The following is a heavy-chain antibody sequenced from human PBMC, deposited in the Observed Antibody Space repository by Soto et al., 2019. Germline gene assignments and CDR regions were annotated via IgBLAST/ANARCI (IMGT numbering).Heavy chain of an antibody. CDR2: IYYSGST. V-gene: IGHV4-39*07. Sequence: SETLSLTCTVSGGSISSSSYYWGWIRQPPGKGLEWIGSIYYSGSTYYNPSLKSRVTISVDTSKNQFSLKLSSVTAADTAVYYCARSIPDRPFYYGSGSSPTHWFDPWGQGTLVTVSS. D-gene: IGHD3-10*01. CDR3: ARSIPDRPFYYGSGSSPTHWFDP. CDR1: GGSISSSSYY. J-gene: IGHJ5*02.